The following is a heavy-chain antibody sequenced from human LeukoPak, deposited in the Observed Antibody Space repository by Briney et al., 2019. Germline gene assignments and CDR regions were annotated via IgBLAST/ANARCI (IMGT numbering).Heavy chain of an antibody. V-gene: IGHV1-69*13. CDR2: IIPIFGTA. CDR1: GGTFSSYA. CDR3: ARGPYCSGGSCYSPHYYYMDV. D-gene: IGHD2-15*01. J-gene: IGHJ6*03. Sequence: SVKVSCKASGGTFSSYAISWVRQAPGQGLEWMGGIIPIFGTANYAQKFQGRVAITADESTSTAYMELSSLRSEDMAVYYCARGPYCSGGSCYSPHYYYMDVWGKGTTVTVSS.